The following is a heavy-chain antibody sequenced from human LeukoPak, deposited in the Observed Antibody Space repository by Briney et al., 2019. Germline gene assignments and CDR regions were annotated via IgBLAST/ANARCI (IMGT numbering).Heavy chain of an antibody. CDR3: AREVPTGQAFDI. D-gene: IGHD4-17*01. CDR2: ISSSHSTI. V-gene: IGHV3-48*03. J-gene: IGHJ3*02. CDR1: GFTFSSYD. Sequence: GGSLRLSCAASGFTFSSYDMNWVRQAPGKGLEWVSYISSSHSTIYYADSVKGRFTISRDNAKNSLYLQMNSLRGEDTAVYYCAREVPTGQAFDIWGEGTMVTVSS.